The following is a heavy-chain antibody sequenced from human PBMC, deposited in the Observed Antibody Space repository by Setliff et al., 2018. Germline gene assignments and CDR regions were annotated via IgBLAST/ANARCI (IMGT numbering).Heavy chain of an antibody. CDR2: IQTSGTT. D-gene: IGHD5-18*01. Sequence: KPSETLSLTCTVSGGSISRYHWSWIRQPPGKGLEWTGYIQTSGTTNYNPSLKSRVTISVDASKNQFSLKLTFVTAADTAIYYCARLIGYSYGYYYHYVDVWGKGTTVTVSS. CDR3: ARLIGYSYGYYYHYVDV. CDR1: GGSISRYH. J-gene: IGHJ6*03. V-gene: IGHV4-4*08.